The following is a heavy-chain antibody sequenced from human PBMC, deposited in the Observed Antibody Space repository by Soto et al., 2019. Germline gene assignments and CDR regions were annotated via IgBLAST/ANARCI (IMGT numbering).Heavy chain of an antibody. Sequence: SVKVSCKASGGTFSSYAISWVRQAPGQGLEWMGWISPFIGNTNYAQKFQGRVTITADESTSTAYMELRSLRSDDTAVYYSVSTLGAGSSTTSYGWCDSWGKETMGTVAS. CDR3: VSTLGAGSSTTSYGWCDS. CDR2: ISPFIGNT. J-gene: IGHJ5*02. V-gene: IGHV1-69*13. D-gene: IGHD2-2*01. CDR1: GGTFSSYA.